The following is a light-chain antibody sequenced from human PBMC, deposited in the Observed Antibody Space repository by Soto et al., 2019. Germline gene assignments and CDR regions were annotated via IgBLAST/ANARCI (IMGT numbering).Light chain of an antibody. CDR3: QQNSNDPLT. V-gene: IGKV1-39*01. Sequence: DIQMTQSPSSLSASVGDEVTITCRASHTIMTYLNWYQLKPGRAPKLLIYDSSSLESGVPSRFSGSGSGTDFTLTISSLQPEDFATYYCQQNSNDPLTFGPGTKVDNK. CDR2: DSS. J-gene: IGKJ3*01. CDR1: HTIMTY.